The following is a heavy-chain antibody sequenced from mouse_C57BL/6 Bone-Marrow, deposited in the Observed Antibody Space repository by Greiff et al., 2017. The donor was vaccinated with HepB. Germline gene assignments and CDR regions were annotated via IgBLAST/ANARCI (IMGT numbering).Heavy chain of an antibody. V-gene: IGHV1-39*01. CDR2: INPNYGTT. CDR1: GYSFTDYN. Sequence: EVKLMESGPELVKPGASVKISCKASGYSFTDYNMNWVKQSNGKSLEWIGVINPNYGTTSYNQKFKGKATLTVDQSSSTAYMQLNSLTSEDSAVYYCARIGYYSNYDWFAYWGQGTLVTVSA. J-gene: IGHJ3*01. D-gene: IGHD2-5*01. CDR3: ARIGYYSNYDWFAY.